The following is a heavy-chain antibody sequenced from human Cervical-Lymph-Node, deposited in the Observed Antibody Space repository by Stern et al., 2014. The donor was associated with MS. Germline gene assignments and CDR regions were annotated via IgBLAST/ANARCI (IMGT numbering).Heavy chain of an antibody. CDR1: GDTFSRYA. CDR3: ARGGGLVGYFDY. CDR2: IPPVCGTA. D-gene: IGHD1-26*01. Sequence: QVQLVESGAEVTKPGSSVKVSCKASGDTFSRYAINWVRQGPGQGLEWMGGIPPVCGTANYAQKFQGRVTITAAKSTNTAYMELMTLRSEDTAVYYCARGGGLVGYFDYWGQGTLVSVSS. V-gene: IGHV1-69*06. J-gene: IGHJ4*02.